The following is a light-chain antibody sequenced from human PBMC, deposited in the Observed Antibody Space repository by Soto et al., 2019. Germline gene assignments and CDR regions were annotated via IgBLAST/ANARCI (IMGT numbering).Light chain of an antibody. CDR3: SSYTSTTPVI. CDR2: VVS. Sequence: QSALTQPASVSGSPGQSIAISCTGTSSDVGGYNYVSWYRQHAGKAPKLMIYVVSNRPSGISHRFSGSKSGNTASLTISGLQTEDEADYYCSSYTSTTPVIFGGGTQLTVL. J-gene: IGLJ2*01. CDR1: SSDVGGYNY. V-gene: IGLV2-14*01.